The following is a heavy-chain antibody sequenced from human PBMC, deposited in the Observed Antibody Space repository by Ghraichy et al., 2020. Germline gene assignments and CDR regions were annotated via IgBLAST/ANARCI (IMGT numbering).Heavy chain of an antibody. CDR3: AKSTPVPYDGSGYPHSPHSNYYYGMDV. J-gene: IGHJ6*02. CDR2: ISYSGST. CDR1: GGSISTYY. D-gene: IGHD3-22*01. V-gene: IGHV4-59*01. Sequence: SETLSLTCTVSGGSISTYYWSWIRQPPGKGLEWIGYISYSGSTNYNPSLKSRVTISIDPSKNQFSLNLSSVTAADTAVYSWAKSTPVPYDGSGYPHSPHSNYYYGMDVWGQGTTVTVSS.